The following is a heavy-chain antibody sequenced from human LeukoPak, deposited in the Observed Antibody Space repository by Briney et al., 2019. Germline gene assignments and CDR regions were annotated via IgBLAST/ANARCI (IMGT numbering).Heavy chain of an antibody. D-gene: IGHD6-19*01. V-gene: IGHV4-39*01. Sequence: PSETLSLTCTVSGGSISSSSYYWGWIRQPPGKGLEWIGSIHYSGSTYYNPSLKSRVTISVDTSKNQFSLKLSSVTAADTAVYYCAVAVAGASDYWGQGTLVTVSS. CDR1: GGSISSSSYY. J-gene: IGHJ4*02. CDR3: AVAVAGASDY. CDR2: IHYSGST.